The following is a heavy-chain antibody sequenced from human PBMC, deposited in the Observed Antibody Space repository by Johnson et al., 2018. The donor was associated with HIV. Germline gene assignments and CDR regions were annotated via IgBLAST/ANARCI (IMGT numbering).Heavy chain of an antibody. CDR1: GFIFSNAW. D-gene: IGHD6-13*01. CDR2: ISWNSGSTI. CDR3: ARVRTAAGFDAFDI. V-gene: IGHV3-11*01. Sequence: QVQLVESGGGLVEPGGSLSLSCAASGFIFSNAWMSWVRQAPGKGLEWVSGISWNSGSTIYYADSVKGRFTISRDNAKHSLYLQMNSLRAEDQALYYCARVRTAAGFDAFDIWGQGTMVTVSS. J-gene: IGHJ3*02.